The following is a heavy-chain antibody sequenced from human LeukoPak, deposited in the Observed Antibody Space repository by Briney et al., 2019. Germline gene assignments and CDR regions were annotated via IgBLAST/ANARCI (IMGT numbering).Heavy chain of an antibody. CDR1: GFTFSSYA. J-gene: IGHJ4*02. Sequence: PGGSLRLSCAASGFTFSSYAMSWVRQAPGKGLEGVSAISGSGDSTYYADSVKGRFTISRDNSKNTLYLQMNSLRAEDTAVYYCARGANYYDSSGYYGSGYFDYWGQGTLVTVSS. V-gene: IGHV3-23*01. CDR3: ARGANYYDSSGYYGSGYFDY. D-gene: IGHD3-22*01. CDR2: ISGSGDST.